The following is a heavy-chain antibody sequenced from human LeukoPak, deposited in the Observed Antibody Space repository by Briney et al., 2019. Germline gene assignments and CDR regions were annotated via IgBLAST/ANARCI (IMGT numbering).Heavy chain of an antibody. CDR2: VYYSGST. CDR3: ARGAGTEVFDY. CDR1: GGSISGSF. Sequence: SETLSLTCTVSGGSISGSFWSWIRQPPGKGLEWIGYVYYSGSTSYNPSLKSRVTISVDTSRNQFFLKMNSVTAADTAVFYCARGAGTEVFDYWGQGTLVTVSS. D-gene: IGHD6-13*01. J-gene: IGHJ4*02. V-gene: IGHV4-59*08.